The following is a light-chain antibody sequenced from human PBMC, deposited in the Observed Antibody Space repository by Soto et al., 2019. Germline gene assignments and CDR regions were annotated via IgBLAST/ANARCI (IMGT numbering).Light chain of an antibody. Sequence: QSVLTQPPSASGTPGQRVTISCSGSRSNIERNTVNWYQQLPGTAPRLLIYNNYQRPSGVPDRFSGSKSGTSASLAISGLQSEDEADYYCAAWDDSLNGRYVFGTGTKVTVL. V-gene: IGLV1-44*01. J-gene: IGLJ1*01. CDR3: AAWDDSLNGRYV. CDR1: RSNIERNT. CDR2: NNY.